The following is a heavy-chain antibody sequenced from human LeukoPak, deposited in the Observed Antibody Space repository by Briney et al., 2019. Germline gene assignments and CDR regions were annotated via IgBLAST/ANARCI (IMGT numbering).Heavy chain of an antibody. CDR1: GGSFSGYY. V-gene: IGHV4-34*01. CDR2: INHSGST. CDR3: ARGRPYGGYYYGDAFDI. D-gene: IGHD3-22*01. Sequence: SETLSLTCAVYGGSFSGYYWSWIRQPPGKGLKWIGEINHSGSTNYNPSLKSRVTISVDTSKNQFSLKLSSVTAADTAVYYCARGRPYGGYYYGDAFDIWGQGTMVTVSS. J-gene: IGHJ3*02.